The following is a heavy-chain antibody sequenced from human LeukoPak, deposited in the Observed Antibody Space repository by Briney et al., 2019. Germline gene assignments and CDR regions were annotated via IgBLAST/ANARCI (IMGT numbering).Heavy chain of an antibody. V-gene: IGHV1-18*01. Sequence: ASVKVSCKASGYMFNIYGISWVRQAPGQGLEWMAWTSVNNGDTKYGQKFQGRVTVTTDTSTSTVYLELRRLRPDDTAVYYCARDITMILVAGDAFDIWGQGTMVTVSS. D-gene: IGHD3-22*01. CDR1: GYMFNIYG. CDR3: ARDITMILVAGDAFDI. J-gene: IGHJ3*02. CDR2: TSVNNGDT.